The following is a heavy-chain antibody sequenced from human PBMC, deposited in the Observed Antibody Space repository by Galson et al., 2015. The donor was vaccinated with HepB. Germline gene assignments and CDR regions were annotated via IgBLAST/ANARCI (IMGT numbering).Heavy chain of an antibody. CDR1: GGSISSSSYY. J-gene: IGHJ6*02. V-gene: IGHV4-39*01. CDR3: ARQELSITMVRGVIITNYYYGMDV. Sequence: SETLSLTCTVSGGSISSSSYYWGWIRQPPGKGLQWIGTIYYSGSTYYNPSLKSRVTISVDTSKNHFSLKVSSVTATDTAVYYCARQELSITMVRGVIITNYYYGMDVWGQGTTVTVSS. D-gene: IGHD3-10*01. CDR2: IYYSGST.